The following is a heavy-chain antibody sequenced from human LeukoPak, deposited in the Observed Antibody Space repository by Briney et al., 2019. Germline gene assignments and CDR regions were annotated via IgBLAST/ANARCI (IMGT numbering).Heavy chain of an antibody. Sequence: PSETLSLTCTVSGGSISSGGYCWSWIRQHPGKGLEWIGYIYYSGSTYYNPSLKSRVTISVDTSKNQFSLKLSSVTAADTAVYYCARGGSMYADRSPSTSRYYSGSGGFDYWGQETLVTASS. D-gene: IGHD2-8*01. J-gene: IGHJ4*02. CDR3: ARGGSMYADRSPSTSRYYSGSGGFDY. CDR1: GGSISSGGYC. V-gene: IGHV4-31*03. CDR2: IYYSGST.